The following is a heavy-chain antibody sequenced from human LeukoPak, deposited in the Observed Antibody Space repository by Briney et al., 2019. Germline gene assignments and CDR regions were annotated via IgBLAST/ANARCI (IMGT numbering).Heavy chain of an antibody. V-gene: IGHV3-11*01. CDR2: ISSSGSTI. J-gene: IGHJ4*02. CDR1: RFTFSDYY. D-gene: IGHD6-13*01. Sequence: GGSLRLSCAASRFTFSDYYMSWIRQAPGKGLGWVSYISSSGSTIYYADSVKGRFTISRDNAKNSLYLQMNSLGAEDTAVYYCARGRYSSSWYRFDYWGQGTLVTVSS. CDR3: ARGRYSSSWYRFDY.